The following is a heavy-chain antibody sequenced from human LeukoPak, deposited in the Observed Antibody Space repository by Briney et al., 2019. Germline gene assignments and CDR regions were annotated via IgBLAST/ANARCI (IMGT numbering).Heavy chain of an antibody. CDR1: GYTFTGYY. V-gene: IGHV1-2*02. CDR2: INPNSGGT. CDR3: ATHPRGSGWYYGMDV. J-gene: IGHJ6*02. Sequence: ASVKVSCKASGYTFTGYYVHWVRQAPGQGLEWMGWINPNSGGTNYAQKFQGRVTMTRDTSISTAYMELSRLRSDDTAVYYCATHPRGSGWYYGMDVWGQGTTVTVSS. D-gene: IGHD6-19*01.